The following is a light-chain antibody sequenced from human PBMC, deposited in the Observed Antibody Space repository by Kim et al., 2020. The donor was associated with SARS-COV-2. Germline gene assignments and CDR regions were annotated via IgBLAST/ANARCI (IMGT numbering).Light chain of an antibody. J-gene: IGLJ3*02. CDR1: SGSIASNY. CDR2: EDN. CDR3: QSYDSSNPWV. V-gene: IGLV6-57*03. Sequence: KPVPVSCTRSSGSIASNYVQWYQQRPGSAPTTVIYEDNQRPSGVPDRFSGSIDSSSNSASLTISGLKTEDEADYYCQSYDSSNPWVFGGGTQLTVL.